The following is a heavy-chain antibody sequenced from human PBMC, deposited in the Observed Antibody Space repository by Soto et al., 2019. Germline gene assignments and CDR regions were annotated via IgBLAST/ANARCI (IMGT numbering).Heavy chain of an antibody. CDR2: IYYSGNT. D-gene: IGHD3-10*01. Sequence: SETLSLTCTVSGGSISSYYWSWIRQPPGKELEWIGYIYYSGNTNYNPSLKSRVTISLDTSKNQFSLKLSSLTAADTAMYYCARERRDLTMGLFYFDYWGQGTLVTVSS. V-gene: IGHV4-59*01. CDR1: GGSISSYY. CDR3: ARERRDLTMGLFYFDY. J-gene: IGHJ4*02.